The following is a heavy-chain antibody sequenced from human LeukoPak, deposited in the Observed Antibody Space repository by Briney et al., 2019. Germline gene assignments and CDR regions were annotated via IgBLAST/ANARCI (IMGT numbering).Heavy chain of an antibody. CDR3: ARGPPRGKYYYMDV. CDR2: IGTASDT. D-gene: IGHD1-1*01. CDR1: GFTFSSFD. V-gene: IGHV3-13*01. J-gene: IGHJ6*03. Sequence: GGSLRLSCAASGFTFSSFDMHWVRQPTGQGLEWVSTIGTASDTYYPGSVEGRSTLSRDNAKNSLYLQMNSLTAGDTAVYYCARGPPRGKYYYMDVWGKGTTVTVSS.